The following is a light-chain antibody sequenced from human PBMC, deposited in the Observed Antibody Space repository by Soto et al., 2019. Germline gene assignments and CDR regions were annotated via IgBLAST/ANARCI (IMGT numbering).Light chain of an antibody. Sequence: QSALTQPASVSGSPGQSITISCTGTSSDVGGYNYVSWYQQHPGKAPKLLINDFSNRPSGISDRFAGSKSGNTAYLTISGFQAEYEADYYCSSYTSSTTNVFGTGTKLTVL. J-gene: IGLJ1*01. CDR3: SSYTSSTTNV. CDR1: SSDVGGYNY. CDR2: DFS. V-gene: IGLV2-14*03.